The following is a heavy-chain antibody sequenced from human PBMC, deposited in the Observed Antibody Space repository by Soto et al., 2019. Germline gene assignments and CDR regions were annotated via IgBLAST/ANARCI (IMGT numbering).Heavy chain of an antibody. CDR3: ARNYYGMDV. CDR2: IIPIFGTA. CDR1: GYTLTELS. V-gene: IGHV1-69*13. Sequence: ASVKVSCKVSGYTLTELSMHWVRQAPGQGLEWMGGIIPIFGTANYAQKFQGRVTITADESTSTAYMELSSLRPEDTAVYYCARNYYGMDVWGQGTTVTVSS. J-gene: IGHJ6*02.